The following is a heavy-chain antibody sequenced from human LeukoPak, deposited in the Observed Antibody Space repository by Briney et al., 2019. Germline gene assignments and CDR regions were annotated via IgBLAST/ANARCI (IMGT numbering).Heavy chain of an antibody. Sequence: GGSLRLSCAAPGFTFSSYWMSWVRQAPGKGLEWVANIKRDGSEKYYVDSVKGRFTISRDNAKNSLYLQMNSLRAEDTAVYYCARDHHDYADNVDDWYFDLWGRGTLVTVSS. CDR2: IKRDGSEK. V-gene: IGHV3-7*01. CDR3: ARDHHDYADNVDDWYFDL. J-gene: IGHJ2*01. CDR1: GFTFSSYW. D-gene: IGHD4-17*01.